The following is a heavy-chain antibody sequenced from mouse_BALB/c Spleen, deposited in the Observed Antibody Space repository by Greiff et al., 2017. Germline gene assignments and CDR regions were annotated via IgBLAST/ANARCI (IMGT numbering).Heavy chain of an antibody. J-gene: IGHJ2*01. CDR2: IYPSDSYT. Sequence: QVQLQQPGAELVRPGASVKLSCKASGYTFTSYWINWVKQRPGQGLEWIGNIYPSDSYTNYNQKFKDKATLTVDKSSSTAYMQLSSPTSEDSAVYYCTRSLITMVVATYYFDYWGQGTTLTVSS. D-gene: IGHD1-1*01. V-gene: IGHV1-69*02. CDR1: GYTFTSYW. CDR3: TRSLITMVVATYYFDY.